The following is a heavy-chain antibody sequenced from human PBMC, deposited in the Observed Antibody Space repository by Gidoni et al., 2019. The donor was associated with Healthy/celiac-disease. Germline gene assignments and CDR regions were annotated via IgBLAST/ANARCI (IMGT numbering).Heavy chain of an antibody. J-gene: IGHJ4*02. CDR2: IYYSGST. Sequence: QVQLQESGPGLVKPSETLSLTCTVSGGSISSYYWSWIRQPPGKGLEWIGYIYYSGSTNYNPSLKSRVTISVDTSKNQFSLKLSSVTAADTAVYYCARFHYYDSSGLDYWGQGTLVTVSS. D-gene: IGHD3-22*01. CDR3: ARFHYYDSSGLDY. V-gene: IGHV4-59*01. CDR1: GGSISSYY.